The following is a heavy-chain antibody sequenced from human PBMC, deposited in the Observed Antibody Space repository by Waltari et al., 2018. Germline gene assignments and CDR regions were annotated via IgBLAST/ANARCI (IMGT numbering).Heavy chain of an antibody. J-gene: IGHJ4*02. Sequence: EVQLVESGGGLVQPGGSLRLSCAASGFSFSTYRMNWVRQAPGKGVEWVSYISDSSTIYYTDSGKGRFTISRDNDKNSLYLQMNSLRAEDTAIYYCARDFEHWGQGTLVTVSS. V-gene: IGHV3-48*01. CDR3: ARDFEH. CDR1: GFSFSTYR. CDR2: ISDSSTI.